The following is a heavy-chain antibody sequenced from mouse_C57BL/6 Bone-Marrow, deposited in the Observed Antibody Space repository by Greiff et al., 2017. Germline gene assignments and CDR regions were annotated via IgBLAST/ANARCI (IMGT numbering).Heavy chain of an antibody. CDR3: ARIAEDEGYDVPDY. J-gene: IGHJ2*01. D-gene: IGHD2-2*01. Sequence: QVTLKVSGPGILQPSQTLSLTCSFSGFSLSTFGMGVGWIRQPSGKGLEWLAHSWWDDDKYYNPALKSRLTISKDTSKNQVCRKIANVDTADTATYDCARIAEDEGYDVPDYWGQGTTLTVAS. CDR1: GFSLSTFGMG. V-gene: IGHV8-8*01. CDR2: SWWDDDK.